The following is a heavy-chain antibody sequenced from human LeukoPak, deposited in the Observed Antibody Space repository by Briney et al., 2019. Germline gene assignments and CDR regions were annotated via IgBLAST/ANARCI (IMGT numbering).Heavy chain of an antibody. CDR3: AKRSYFGSGTFWYYYGLDV. Sequence: GGSLRLSCAASGFTFNNYAMIWVRQTPAKGLEWVSTISGTGGSTYHAASVKGRFTISRDNSKNTLFLQMDSLRVEDTAVYYCAKRSYFGSGTFWYYYGLDVWGQGTTVTVSS. CDR2: ISGTGGST. D-gene: IGHD3-10*01. V-gene: IGHV3-23*01. CDR1: GFTFNNYA. J-gene: IGHJ6*02.